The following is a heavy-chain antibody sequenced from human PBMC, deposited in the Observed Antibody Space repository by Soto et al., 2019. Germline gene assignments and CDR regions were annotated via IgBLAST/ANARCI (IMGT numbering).Heavy chain of an antibody. D-gene: IGHD3-10*01. CDR3: APTAKGRIGVGFDP. V-gene: IGHV2-5*02. Sequence: QITLKESGPPLVKPTQTLTLTCTFSGFSLSTSGVGVGWIRQPPGKALEWLALIYWDVDKRYSPSQKSRLTITKDTSKNQVVLTMTNMDPVDTATYYCAPTAKGRIGVGFDPWGQGTLVTVSS. J-gene: IGHJ5*02. CDR1: GFSLSTSGVG. CDR2: IYWDVDK.